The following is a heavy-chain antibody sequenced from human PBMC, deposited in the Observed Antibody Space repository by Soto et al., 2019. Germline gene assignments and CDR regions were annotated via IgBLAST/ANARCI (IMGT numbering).Heavy chain of an antibody. V-gene: IGHV3-21*06. Sequence: LRLSCAASGFTYTRYSMNWVRQAPGKGLEWVSSISSTTNYIYYGDSMKGRFTISRDNAKNSLYLEMNSLRAEDTAVYYCARESEDLTSNFDYWGQGTLVTVSS. J-gene: IGHJ4*02. CDR1: GFTYTRYS. CDR2: ISSTTNYI. CDR3: ARESEDLTSNFDY.